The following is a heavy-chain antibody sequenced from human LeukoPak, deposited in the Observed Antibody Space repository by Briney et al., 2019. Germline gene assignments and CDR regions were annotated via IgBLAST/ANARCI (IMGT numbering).Heavy chain of an antibody. J-gene: IGHJ4*02. V-gene: IGHV3-48*03. CDR3: ARALGYCSGGSCRGVY. CDR1: GFTFSNYE. D-gene: IGHD2-15*01. Sequence: PGGSLRLSCAASGFTFSNYEMNWVRQAPGKGLEWVSYISSSSSTIYYADSVKGRFTISRDNAKNSLYLQMNSLRVEDTAVYYCARALGYCSGGSCRGVYWGQGTLVTVSS. CDR2: ISSSSSTI.